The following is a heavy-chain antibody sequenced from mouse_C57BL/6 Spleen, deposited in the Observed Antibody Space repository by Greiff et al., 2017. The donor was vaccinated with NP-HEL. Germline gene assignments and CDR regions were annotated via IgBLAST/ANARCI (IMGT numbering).Heavy chain of an antibody. V-gene: IGHV14-3*01. CDR2: IDPANGNT. J-gene: IGHJ4*01. CDR3: AGHYGSRDYAMDY. CDR1: GFNIKNTY. D-gene: IGHD1-1*01. Sequence: EVQLQQSVAELVRPGASVKLSCTASGFNIKNTYMHWVKQRPEQGLEWIGRIDPANGNTKYAPKFQGKATITADTSPNTAYLQLSSLTSDDTAIYYCAGHYGSRDYAMDYWGQGTSVTVSS.